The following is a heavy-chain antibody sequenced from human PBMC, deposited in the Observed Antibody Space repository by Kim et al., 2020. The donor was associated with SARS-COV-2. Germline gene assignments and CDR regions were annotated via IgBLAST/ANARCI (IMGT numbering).Heavy chain of an antibody. Sequence: SETLSLTCAVYGGSFSGYYWSWIRQPPGKGLEWIGEINHSGSTNYNPSLKSRVTISVDTSKNQFSLKLSSVTAADTAVYYCARTPGLGSIKFNWFDPWG. CDR3: ARTPGLGSIKFNWFDP. J-gene: IGHJ5*02. D-gene: IGHD3-16*01. CDR2: INHSGST. CDR1: GGSFSGYY. V-gene: IGHV4-34*01.